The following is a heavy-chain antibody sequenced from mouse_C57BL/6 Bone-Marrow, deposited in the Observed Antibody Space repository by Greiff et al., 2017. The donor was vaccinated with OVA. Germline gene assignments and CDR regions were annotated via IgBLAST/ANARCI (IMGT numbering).Heavy chain of an antibody. V-gene: IGHV5-12*01. CDR1: GFTFSDYY. Sequence: EVKLMESGGGLVQPGGSLKLSCAASGFTFSDYYMYWVRQTPEKRLEWVAYISNGGGSTYYPDTVKGRFTISRDNAKNTLYLQMSRLKSEDTAMYYCARRDDWFAYWGQGTLVTVSA. CDR2: ISNGGGST. J-gene: IGHJ3*01. D-gene: IGHD2-3*01. CDR3: ARRDDWFAY.